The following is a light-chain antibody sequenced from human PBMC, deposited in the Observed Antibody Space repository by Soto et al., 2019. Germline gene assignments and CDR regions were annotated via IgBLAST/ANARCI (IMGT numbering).Light chain of an antibody. J-gene: IGLJ2*01. CDR3: CSVAGFYTLE. CDR2: DVS. CDR1: SSDVGGYNY. V-gene: IGLV2-11*01. Sequence: QSALTQPRSVSGSPGQSVTISCTGTSSDVGGYNYVSWYQQLPGTAPKFLIYDVSKRPSGVPDRFSGSKSGNTASLTISGLQAEYEADYYCCSVAGFYTLEFGGGTQLTVL.